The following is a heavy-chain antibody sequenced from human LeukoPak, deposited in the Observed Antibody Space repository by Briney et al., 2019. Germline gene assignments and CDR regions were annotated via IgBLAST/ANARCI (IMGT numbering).Heavy chain of an antibody. J-gene: IGHJ4*02. CDR1: GGSISIYY. Sequence: PSETLSLTCTVSGGSISIYYWSWLRQPPGKGLEWIGYIYYSGSTNYNPSLTSRVTISLDTSKNQFSLKLSSVTAADTAVYYCAGHHPRNTVDFWGQGTLVTVSS. V-gene: IGHV4-59*08. D-gene: IGHD2-8*02. CDR2: IYYSGST. CDR3: AGHHPRNTVDF.